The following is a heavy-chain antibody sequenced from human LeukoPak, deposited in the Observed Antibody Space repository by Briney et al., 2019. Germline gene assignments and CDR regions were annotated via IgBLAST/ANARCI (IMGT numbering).Heavy chain of an antibody. CDR2: IGAYNGNT. D-gene: IGHD2-2*01. CDR1: GYTFTSYG. Sequence: ASVKVSCKASGYTFTSYGISWVRQAPGQGLEWMGWIGAYNGNTNYAQKLQGRVTMTTDTSTSTAYMELRSLRSDDTAVYYCARDLVSCSSTSCNNWFDPWGQGTLVTVSS. V-gene: IGHV1-18*01. J-gene: IGHJ5*02. CDR3: ARDLVSCSSTSCNNWFDP.